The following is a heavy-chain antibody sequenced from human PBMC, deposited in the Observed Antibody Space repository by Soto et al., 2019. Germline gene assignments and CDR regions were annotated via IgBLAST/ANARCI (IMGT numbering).Heavy chain of an antibody. D-gene: IGHD3-10*01. J-gene: IGHJ4*02. V-gene: IGHV3-53*02. CDR1: GFTVTRNY. CDR2: IHTGGKT. Sequence: QLVESGGGLIQPGGSLRLSCAASGFTVTRNYMTWVRLTPGKGLECVSTIHTGGKTYYTDSVKGRFTVSRDESKNTLHLQMNTLRVEDTAVYYCGTGGSKRVRGAIVEVFHLEFWGRGTVVTVSS. CDR3: GTGGSKRVRGAIVEVFHLEF.